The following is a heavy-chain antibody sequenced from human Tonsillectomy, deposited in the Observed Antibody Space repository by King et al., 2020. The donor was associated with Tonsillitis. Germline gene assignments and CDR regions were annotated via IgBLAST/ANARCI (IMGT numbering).Heavy chain of an antibody. CDR2: ISSSSGYI. J-gene: IGHJ5*02. CDR1: GFTFSSYT. D-gene: IGHD2-15*01. V-gene: IGHV3-21*01. Sequence: VQLVESGGGLVKPGGSLILSCAASGFTFSSYTMNWVRQAPGKGLEWVSSISSSSGYIYYADSVQGRFTISRDNAKNSLYLQMNSLRAEDTAVYYCARDTPNGARHCSGGSCYPLNWFDPWGQGTLVTVSS. CDR3: ARDTPNGARHCSGGSCYPLNWFDP.